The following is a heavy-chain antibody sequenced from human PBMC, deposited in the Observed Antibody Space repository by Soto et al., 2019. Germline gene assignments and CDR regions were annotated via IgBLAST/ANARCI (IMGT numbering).Heavy chain of an antibody. J-gene: IGHJ4*02. V-gene: IGHV4-59*01. D-gene: IGHD3-3*01. CDR3: ARAGRSGYTEIDY. Sequence: PSETLSLTCTVSGGSISSYYWSWIRQPPGKGLEWIGYIYYSGSTNYNPSLKSRVTISVDTSKNQFSLKLSSVTAADTAVYYCARAGRSGYTEIDYWGQGTLVTVSS. CDR1: GGSISSYY. CDR2: IYYSGST.